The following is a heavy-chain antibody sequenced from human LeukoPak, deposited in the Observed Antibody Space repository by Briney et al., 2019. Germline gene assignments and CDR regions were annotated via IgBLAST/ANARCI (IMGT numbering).Heavy chain of an antibody. V-gene: IGHV3-30-3*01. CDR3: AKDKLGAGGQSDY. D-gene: IGHD6-13*01. CDR2: ISYDGSNK. CDR1: GFTFSSYA. Sequence: PGGSLRLSCAASGFTFSSYAMHWVRQAPGKGLEWVAVISYDGSNKYYADSVKGRFTISRDNSKNTLYLQMNSLRAEDTAVYYCAKDKLGAGGQSDYWGQGTLVTVSS. J-gene: IGHJ4*02.